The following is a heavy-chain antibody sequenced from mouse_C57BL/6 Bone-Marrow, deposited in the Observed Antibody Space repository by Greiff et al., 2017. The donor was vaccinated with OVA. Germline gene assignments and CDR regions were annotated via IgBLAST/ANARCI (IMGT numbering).Heavy chain of an antibody. CDR2: INSDGGST. D-gene: IGHD1-1*01. CDR3: ARHYYGSSYVHYAMDY. Sequence: EVQLQQSGGGLVQPGESLKLSCESNEYEFPSHDMSWVRKTPEKRLELVAAINSDGGSTYYPDTMERRFIISRDNTKKTLYLQMSSLRSEDTALYYCARHYYGSSYVHYAMDYWGQGTSVTVSS. V-gene: IGHV5-2*01. CDR1: EYEFPSHD. J-gene: IGHJ4*01.